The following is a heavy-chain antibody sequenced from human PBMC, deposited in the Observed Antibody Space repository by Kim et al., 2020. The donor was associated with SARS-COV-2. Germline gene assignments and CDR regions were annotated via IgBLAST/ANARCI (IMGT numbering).Heavy chain of an antibody. Sequence: GGSLRLSCAALGFDFDEYAMHWVRQVPGKGLEWVAGISWNNKGKGYLDSVRGRFTISRDSARKSGYWQRKALGLGATAPIYFGGGVESPGGR. V-gene: IGHV3-9*01. J-gene: IGHJ2*01. CDR1: GFDFDEYA. CDR3: GGGVESP. CDR2: ISWNNKGK. D-gene: IGHD3-3*01.